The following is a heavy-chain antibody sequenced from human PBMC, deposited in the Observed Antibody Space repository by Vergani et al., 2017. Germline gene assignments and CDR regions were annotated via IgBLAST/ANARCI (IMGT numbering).Heavy chain of an antibody. V-gene: IGHV3-11*06. J-gene: IGHJ6*02. D-gene: IGHD3-22*01. Sequence: QVQLVESGGGLVKPGGSLRLSCAASGFTFSDYYMSWIRQAPGKGLEWVSYISSSSSYTNYADSVKGRFTISRDNAKNSLYLRMNSLRAEDTAVYYCARDMDYYDSSGYLWGMDVWGQGTTVTVSS. CDR3: ARDMDYYDSSGYLWGMDV. CDR2: ISSSSSYT. CDR1: GFTFSDYY.